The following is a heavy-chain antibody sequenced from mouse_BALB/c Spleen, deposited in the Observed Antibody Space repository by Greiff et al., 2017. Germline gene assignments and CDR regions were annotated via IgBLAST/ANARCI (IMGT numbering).Heavy chain of an antibody. D-gene: IGHD2-2*01. CDR3: APYGYDGGNYFDY. J-gene: IGHJ2*01. CDR2: IDPANGNT. CDR1: GFNIKDTY. Sequence: VQLQQSGAELVKPGASVKLSCTASGFNIKDTYMHWVKQRPEQGLEWIGRIDPANGNTKYDPKFQGKATITADTSSNTAYLQLSSLTSEDTAVYYCAPYGYDGGNYFDYWGQGNTLTVSS. V-gene: IGHV14-3*02.